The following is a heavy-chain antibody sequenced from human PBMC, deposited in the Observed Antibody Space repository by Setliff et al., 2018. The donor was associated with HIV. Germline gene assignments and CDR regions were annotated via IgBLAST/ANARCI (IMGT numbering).Heavy chain of an antibody. CDR3: ALASIVSTARWNH. D-gene: IGHD1-26*01. V-gene: IGHV1-2*02. Sequence: ASVKVSCKTSGFIFTDYGISWVRQAPRQGLEWVAWINPNSGATNYAQSFQGRVTMTRDTSISTAYMDLSSLTSDDTAVYYCALASIVSTARWNHWGRGTTVTVSS. CDR2: INPNSGAT. J-gene: IGHJ4*02. CDR1: GFIFTDYG.